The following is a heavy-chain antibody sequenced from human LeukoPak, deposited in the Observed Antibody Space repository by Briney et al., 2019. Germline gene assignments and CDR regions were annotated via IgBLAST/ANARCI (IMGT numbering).Heavy chain of an antibody. CDR3: ARETPPRAFDI. J-gene: IGHJ3*02. CDR1: GGSISSYY. CDR2: IYHSGST. Sequence: PSETLSLTCTVSGGSISSYYWSWIRQPPGKGLEWIGYIYHSGSTYYNPSLKSRVTISVDRSKNQFSLKLSSVTAADTAVHYCARETPPRAFDIWGQGAMVTVSS. V-gene: IGHV4-59*12.